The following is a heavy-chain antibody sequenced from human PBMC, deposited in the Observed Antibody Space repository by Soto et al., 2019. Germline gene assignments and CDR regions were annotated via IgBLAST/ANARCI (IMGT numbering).Heavy chain of an antibody. CDR3: ARDPDYGDYFDY. J-gene: IGHJ4*02. V-gene: IGHV1-2*02. CDR2: INPNSGGT. CDR1: GYTFTGYY. Sequence: ASLKVSCKASGYTFTGYYMHWVRQAPGQGLEWMGWINPNSGGTNYAQKFQGRVTMTRDTSISTAYMELSRLRSDDTAVYYCARDPDYGDYFDYWGQGTLVTVSS. D-gene: IGHD4-17*01.